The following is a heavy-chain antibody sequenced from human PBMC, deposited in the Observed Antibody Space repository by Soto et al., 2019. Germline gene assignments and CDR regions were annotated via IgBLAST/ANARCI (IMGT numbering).Heavy chain of an antibody. J-gene: IGHJ3*02. CDR2: IRSKAYGGTT. Sequence: GGSLILSCTASGFTFGDYAMSWFRQAPGKGLEWVGFIRSKAYGGTTEYAASVKGRFTISRDDSKSIAYLQMNSLKTEDTAVYYCTRDTSYYAFDIWGQGTMVTVSS. CDR3: TRDTSYYAFDI. V-gene: IGHV3-49*03. CDR1: GFTFGDYA. D-gene: IGHD1-26*01.